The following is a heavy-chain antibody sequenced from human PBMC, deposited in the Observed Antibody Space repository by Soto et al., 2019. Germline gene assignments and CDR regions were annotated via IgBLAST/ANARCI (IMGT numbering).Heavy chain of an antibody. CDR2: IIPILGIA. D-gene: IGHD6-6*01. CDR1: GGTFSSYT. V-gene: IGHV1-69*02. J-gene: IGHJ4*02. CDR3: ARYSTSRRIFDY. Sequence: QVQLVQSGAEVKKPGSSVKVSCKASGGTFSSYTISWVRQAPGQGLEWMGRIIPILGIANYAQKFQGRVTITADKSTSTAYMELSSLRSKDTAVYYCARYSTSRRIFDYWGQGTLVTVSS.